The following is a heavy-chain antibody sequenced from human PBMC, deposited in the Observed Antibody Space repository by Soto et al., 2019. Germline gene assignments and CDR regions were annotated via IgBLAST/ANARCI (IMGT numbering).Heavy chain of an antibody. CDR1: GGSFSGYY. Sequence: QVQLQQWGAGLLKPSETLSLTCAVYGGSFSGYYWSWIRHPPGKGREWIGEINHSGSTNYNPTLTSRLTISVDTSKNQFSLKLSSVTAADTAVYYCARSFCSSTSCYFRYWGQGTLVTVSS. D-gene: IGHD2-2*01. CDR3: ARSFCSSTSCYFRY. J-gene: IGHJ4*02. CDR2: INHSGST. V-gene: IGHV4-34*01.